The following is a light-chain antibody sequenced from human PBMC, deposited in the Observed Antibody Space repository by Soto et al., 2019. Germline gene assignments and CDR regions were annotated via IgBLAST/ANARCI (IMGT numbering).Light chain of an antibody. CDR3: QQYYTTPPYT. Sequence: DIVMTQSPDSLAVSLGERATINCKSSQNLLYSSNNRNYLAWYQLKPGQPPKLLIYWASTRESGVPDRFSGSGSGTDFTLTITSLQAEDVAVYYCQQYYTTPPYTFGQGTKLEIK. V-gene: IGKV4-1*01. J-gene: IGKJ2*01. CDR2: WAS. CDR1: QNLLYSSNNRNY.